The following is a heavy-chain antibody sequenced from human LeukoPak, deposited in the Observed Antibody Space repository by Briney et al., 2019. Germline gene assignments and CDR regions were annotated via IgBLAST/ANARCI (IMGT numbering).Heavy chain of an antibody. V-gene: IGHV1-69*05. CDR2: IIPIFGTA. CDR3: ARAPPVGPFDY. J-gene: IGHJ4*02. CDR1: GGTFSSYA. Sequence: SVKVSCKASGGTFSSYAISWVRQAPGQGLEWMGGIIPIFGTANYAQKFQGRVTITTDESTSTAYMELSSQRSEDTAVYYCARAPPVGPFDYWGQGTLVTVSS.